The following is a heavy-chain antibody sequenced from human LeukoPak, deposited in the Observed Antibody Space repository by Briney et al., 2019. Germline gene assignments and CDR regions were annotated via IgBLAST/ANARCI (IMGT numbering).Heavy chain of an antibody. Sequence: ASVKVSCKASGGTFSSYAISWVRQAPGQGLEWMGWISAYNGNTNYAQKLQGRVTMTTDTSTSTAYMELRSLRSDDTAVCYCARGENGDYEDYWGQGTLVTVSS. CDR2: ISAYNGNT. J-gene: IGHJ4*02. V-gene: IGHV1-18*01. CDR3: ARGENGDYEDY. CDR1: GGTFSSYA. D-gene: IGHD4-17*01.